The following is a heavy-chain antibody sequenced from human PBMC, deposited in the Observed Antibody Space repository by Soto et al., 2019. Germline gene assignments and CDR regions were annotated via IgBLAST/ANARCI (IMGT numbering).Heavy chain of an antibody. V-gene: IGHV4-4*02. Sequence: KPSETLSLTCAVSGVSISSGNWWTWVRQTPQSGLEYIGEIFHDGTANYYPSFERRVAISVDTSKNQLSLKLTSVTAADTAIYFCARLVYDTRLNYMYFDFWGQGARVTVSS. CDR2: IFHDGTA. CDR1: GVSISSGNW. CDR3: ARLVYDTRLNYMYFDF. J-gene: IGHJ4*02. D-gene: IGHD3-10*01.